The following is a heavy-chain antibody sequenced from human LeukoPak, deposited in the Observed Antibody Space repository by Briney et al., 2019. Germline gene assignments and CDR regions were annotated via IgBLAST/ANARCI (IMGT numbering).Heavy chain of an antibody. D-gene: IGHD1/OR15-1a*01. CDR1: GGTFSSYA. V-gene: IGHV1-69*05. Sequence: ASVKVSCKASGGTFSSYAISWVRQAPGQGPEWMGGIIPIFGTANYAQKFQGRVTITTDESTGTAYMELSSLRSEDTAVYYCARAWWEQYNWFDPWGQGTLVTVSS. J-gene: IGHJ5*02. CDR2: IIPIFGTA. CDR3: ARAWWEQYNWFDP.